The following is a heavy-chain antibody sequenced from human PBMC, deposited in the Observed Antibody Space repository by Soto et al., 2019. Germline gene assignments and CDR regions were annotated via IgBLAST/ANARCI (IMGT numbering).Heavy chain of an antibody. CDR3: ARVPPCHCYDLWGGYYQDYYGMDV. D-gene: IGHD3-3*01. CDR1: GYTFTGYY. CDR2: INPNSGGT. J-gene: IGHJ6*02. Sequence: ASVKVSCKASGYTFTGYYMHWVRQAPGQGLEWMGWINPNSGGTNYAQKFQGRVTMTRDTSISTAYMELSRLRSDDTAVYYCARVPPCHCYDLWGGYYQDYYGMDVWGQGTTVTVSS. V-gene: IGHV1-2*02.